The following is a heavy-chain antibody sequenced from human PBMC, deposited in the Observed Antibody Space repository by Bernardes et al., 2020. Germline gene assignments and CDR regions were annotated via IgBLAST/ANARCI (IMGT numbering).Heavy chain of an antibody. J-gene: IGHJ4*02. CDR1: GYTFTSYY. D-gene: IGHD1-1*01. CDR3: AREPFRYNWNHHIDY. Sequence: ASVKVSCKASGYTFTSYYMHWVRQAPGQGLEWMGIINPSGGSTSYAQKFQGRVTMTRDTSTSTVYMELSSLRSEDTAVYYCAREPFRYNWNHHIDYWGQGTLVTVSS. V-gene: IGHV1-46*01. CDR2: INPSGGST.